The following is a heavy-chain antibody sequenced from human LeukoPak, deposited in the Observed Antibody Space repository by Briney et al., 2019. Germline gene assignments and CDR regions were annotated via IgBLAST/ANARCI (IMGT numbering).Heavy chain of an antibody. CDR3: ARVNDILTGYYPRIYYSDY. J-gene: IGHJ4*02. D-gene: IGHD3-9*01. CDR2: INPNSGGT. V-gene: IGHV1-2*02. CDR1: GYTFTGYY. Sequence: ASVKVSCKASGYTFTGYYMHWVRQAPGQGLEWMGWINPNSGGTNYAQKFQGRVTMTRDTSISTAYMELSRLRSDDTAVYYCARVNDILTGYYPRIYYSDYWGQETLVTVSS.